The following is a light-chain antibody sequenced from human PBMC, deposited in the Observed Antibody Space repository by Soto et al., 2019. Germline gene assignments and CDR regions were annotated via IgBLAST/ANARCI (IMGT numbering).Light chain of an antibody. CDR2: AND. Sequence: QAVVTQPPSASGTPGQRVIISCSGRSSNIGSNYVYWFQHLPGTAPKLLIYANDQRPSGVPDRFSGSKSGTSASLAISGLLSEDEADYYCAAWDDSLGGSWVFGGGTKLTVL. V-gene: IGLV1-47*02. CDR3: AAWDDSLGGSWV. CDR1: SSNIGSNY. J-gene: IGLJ3*02.